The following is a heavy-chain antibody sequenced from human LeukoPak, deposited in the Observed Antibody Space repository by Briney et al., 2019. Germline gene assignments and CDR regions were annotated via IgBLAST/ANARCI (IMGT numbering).Heavy chain of an antibody. CDR3: AKDSYGSGSYSPDY. J-gene: IGHJ4*02. CDR1: GFTFSSYA. D-gene: IGHD3-10*01. V-gene: IGHV3-23*01. Sequence: PGGSLRLSCAASGFTFSSYAMTWVRQAPGKGLEWVSAISDSGNSTYYADSVKGRFTISRDNSKNTLYLQMNSLRAEDTAGYYCAKDSYGSGSYSPDYWGQGTLVTVSS. CDR2: ISDSGNST.